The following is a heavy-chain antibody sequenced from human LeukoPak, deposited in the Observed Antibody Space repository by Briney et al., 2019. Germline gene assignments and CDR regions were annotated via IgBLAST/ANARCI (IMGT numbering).Heavy chain of an antibody. J-gene: IGHJ3*02. CDR1: GFTFDDYA. CDR3: AKGVGAFDI. V-gene: IGHV3-9*01. D-gene: IGHD1-26*01. CDR2: ISWNSGSI. Sequence: PGGSLRLSCAASGFTFDDYAMHWVRQAPGKGLQRVSGISWNSGSIGYADSVKGRFTISRDNAKNSLYLQMNSLRAEDTALYYCAKGVGAFDIWGQGTMVTVSS.